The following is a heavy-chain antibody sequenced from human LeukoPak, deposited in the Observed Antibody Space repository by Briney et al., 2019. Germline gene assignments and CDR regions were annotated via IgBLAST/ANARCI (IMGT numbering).Heavy chain of an antibody. J-gene: IGHJ5*02. CDR3: ARGPRFGELLWHWFDP. CDR2: IYTSGST. CDR1: GGSINSGSYY. D-gene: IGHD3-10*01. Sequence: SETLSLTCTVSGGSINSGSYYYHWIRQPAGKGLEWIGRIYTSGSTIYNPSLKSRVTISVDTSKNQVSLKLTSVTAADTAVYYCARGPRFGELLWHWFDPWGQGTLVTVSS. V-gene: IGHV4-61*02.